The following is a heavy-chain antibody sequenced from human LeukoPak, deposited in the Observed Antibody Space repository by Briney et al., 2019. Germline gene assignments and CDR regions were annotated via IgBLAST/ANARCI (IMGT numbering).Heavy chain of an antibody. D-gene: IGHD4-17*01. CDR3: ARDQDYGDYDPDAFDI. CDR2: ISSSSSTI. V-gene: IGHV3-48*01. CDR1: GFTFSSYS. Sequence: GGSLRLSCAASGFTFSSYSMNWVRQAPGEGLEWVSYISSSSSTIYYADSVKGRFTISRDNAKNSLYLQMNSLRAEDTAVYYCARDQDYGDYDPDAFDIWGQGTMVTVSS. J-gene: IGHJ3*02.